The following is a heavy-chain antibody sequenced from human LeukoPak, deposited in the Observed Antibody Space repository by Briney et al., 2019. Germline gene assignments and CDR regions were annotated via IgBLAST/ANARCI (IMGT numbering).Heavy chain of an antibody. V-gene: IGHV3-7*04. CDR3: AREGLFFEY. Sequence: GGSLRLSCAASGFIFSTYWMAWVRQAPGKGLEWVANIKNDESEKYYVDSLKGRFTISRDNAKNSLYLQMNSLRAEDTAVYYCAREGLFFEYWGRGTLVTVSS. J-gene: IGHJ4*02. CDR2: IKNDESEK. CDR1: GFIFSTYW. D-gene: IGHD3-22*01.